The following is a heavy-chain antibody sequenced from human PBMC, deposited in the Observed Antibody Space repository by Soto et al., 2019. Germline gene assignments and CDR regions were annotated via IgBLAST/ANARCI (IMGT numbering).Heavy chain of an antibody. CDR2: ISGSGGST. V-gene: IGHV3-23*01. J-gene: IGHJ6*02. CDR1: GFTFSSYA. Sequence: GSLRLSCAASGFTFSSYAMSWVRQAPGKGLEWVSAISGSGGSTYYADSVKGRFTISRDNSKNTLYLQMNSLRAEDTAVYYCAKCSSSGDSGYDYYYYYGMDVCGQGSTGTVSS. D-gene: IGHD5-12*01. CDR3: AKCSSSGDSGYDYYYYYGMDV.